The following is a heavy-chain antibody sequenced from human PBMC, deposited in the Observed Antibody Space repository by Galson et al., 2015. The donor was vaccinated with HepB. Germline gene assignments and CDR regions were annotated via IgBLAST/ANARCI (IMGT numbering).Heavy chain of an antibody. CDR3: ARVVAAPHSSWFDP. CDR1: GYTFTSYG. CDR2: ISAYNGNT. V-gene: IGHV1-18*04. D-gene: IGHD6-6*01. J-gene: IGHJ5*02. Sequence: SVKVSCKASGYTFTSYGISWVRQAPGQGLEWMGWISAYNGNTNYAQKLQGRVTMTTDTSTSTAYMELRSLGSDDTAVYYCARVVAAPHSSWFDPWGQGTLVTVSS.